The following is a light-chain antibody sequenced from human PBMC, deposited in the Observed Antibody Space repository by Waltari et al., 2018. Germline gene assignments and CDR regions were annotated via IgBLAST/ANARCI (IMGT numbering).Light chain of an antibody. CDR3: QQSYSTPFT. Sequence: DIQMTQSPSSLSASVGDRVTITCRASQSISSYLTWYQQKPGKAPKLLIYAAASLQSGVPSRFSGIGSGTDFTLTISSLQPEDFATYYCQQSYSTPFTFGQGTKLEIK. J-gene: IGKJ2*01. CDR1: QSISSY. V-gene: IGKV1-39*01. CDR2: AAA.